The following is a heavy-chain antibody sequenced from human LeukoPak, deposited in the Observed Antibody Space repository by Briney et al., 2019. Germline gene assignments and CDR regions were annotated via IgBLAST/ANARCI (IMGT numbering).Heavy chain of an antibody. V-gene: IGHV3-30-3*01. J-gene: IGHJ4*02. Sequence: GGCLRLSCAVSGITFSSFTMHWVRQAPGKGLEWVAVISSDGFRGYYADSVKGRFTISRDNSKNTLYLQMNSLTTEDTAVYYCTRDAGSWTDFDHWGQGTLVTVSS. CDR3: TRDAGSWTDFDH. D-gene: IGHD6-13*01. CDR2: ISSDGFRG. CDR1: GITFSSFT.